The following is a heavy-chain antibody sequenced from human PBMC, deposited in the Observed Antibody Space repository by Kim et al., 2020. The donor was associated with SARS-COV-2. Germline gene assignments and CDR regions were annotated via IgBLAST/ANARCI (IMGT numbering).Heavy chain of an antibody. Sequence: VKGRFTISRDNAKNSLYLQMNSLRAEDTALYYCAKGAGYCSSTSCYAIDYWGQGTLVTVSS. CDR3: AKGAGYCSSTSCYAIDY. D-gene: IGHD2-2*01. V-gene: IGHV3-9*01. J-gene: IGHJ4*02.